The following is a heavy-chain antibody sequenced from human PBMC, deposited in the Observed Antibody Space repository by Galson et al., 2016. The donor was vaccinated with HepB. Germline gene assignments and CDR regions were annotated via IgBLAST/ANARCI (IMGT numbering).Heavy chain of an antibody. Sequence: SLRLSCAASGVTFSNYGMHWVRQAPGKGLEWVAFIWYDGNNKNYADSVKGRFTISRDKSKNTLYLQMNSLRVEDTAVYYCARQGDTIGQFDYCGQGTLVTVSS. CDR1: GVTFSNYG. CDR2: IWYDGNNK. CDR3: ARQGDTIGQFDY. V-gene: IGHV3-33*01. D-gene: IGHD3-16*01. J-gene: IGHJ4*02.